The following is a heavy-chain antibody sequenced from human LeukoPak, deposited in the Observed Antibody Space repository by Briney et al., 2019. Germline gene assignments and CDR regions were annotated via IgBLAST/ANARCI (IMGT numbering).Heavy chain of an antibody. CDR1: GFTFSSYG. V-gene: IGHV3-30*18. CDR2: ISYDGSNK. D-gene: IGHD5-18*01. CDR3: AKDRLGEGEWIQLWKPYYMDV. Sequence: PGGSLRLSCAASGFTFSSYGMHWVRQAPGKGLEWVAVISYDGSNKYYADSVKGRFTISRDNSKNTLYLQMNSLRAEDTAVYYCAKDRLGEGEWIQLWKPYYMDVWGKGTTVTVSS. J-gene: IGHJ6*03.